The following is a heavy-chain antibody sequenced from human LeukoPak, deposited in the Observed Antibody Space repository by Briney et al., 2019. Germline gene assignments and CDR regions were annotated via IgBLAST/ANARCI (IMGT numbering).Heavy chain of an antibody. D-gene: IGHD2-15*01. CDR1: GYTFTSYS. Sequence: ASVKVSCKASGYTFTSYSISWVRQAPGQGLEWMGWISAYNGNTIYAQKVKGRVTMTTDTSTSTAYMELRSLKSDGTAVYYCARASYCSGGSCDSDYWGQGTLVTVSS. CDR3: ARASYCSGGSCDSDY. J-gene: IGHJ4*02. CDR2: ISAYNGNT. V-gene: IGHV1-18*01.